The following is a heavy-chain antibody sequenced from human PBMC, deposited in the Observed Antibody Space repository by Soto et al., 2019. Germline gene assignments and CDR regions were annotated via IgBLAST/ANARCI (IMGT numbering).Heavy chain of an antibody. Sequence: ASVKVSCKASGYTFTNYGVALGLQAPGQGLEGMGSISGHNGNTHYAQKLQARVTMTTDRSTSTADMQLTSLRSDDTALYFCPRDGTIPASKFGIDVWGQGTTVTVSS. D-gene: IGHD1-7*01. CDR3: PRDGTIPASKFGIDV. V-gene: IGHV1-18*04. CDR1: GYTFTNYG. J-gene: IGHJ6*02. CDR2: ISGHNGNT.